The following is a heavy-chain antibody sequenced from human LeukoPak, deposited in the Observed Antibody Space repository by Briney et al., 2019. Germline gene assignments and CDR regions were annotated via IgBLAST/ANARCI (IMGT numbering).Heavy chain of an antibody. Sequence: PGRSLRLSCAASGFTFSSYAMHWVRQAPGKGLEWVAVISYDGSNKYYADSVKGRFTISRDNSKNTLYLQMNSLRAEDTAVYYCARDGGRIAVAGPLDYWGQGTLVTVSS. V-gene: IGHV3-30-3*01. D-gene: IGHD6-19*01. CDR3: ARDGGRIAVAGPLDY. J-gene: IGHJ4*02. CDR2: ISYDGSNK. CDR1: GFTFSSYA.